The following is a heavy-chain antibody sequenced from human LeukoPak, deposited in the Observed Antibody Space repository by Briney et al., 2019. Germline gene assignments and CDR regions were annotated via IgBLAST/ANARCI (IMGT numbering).Heavy chain of an antibody. CDR2: IIPIFGTA. Sequence: SVKVSCKASGGTFSSYAISWVRQAPGQGLEWMGGIIPIFGTANYAQKFQSRVTITADESTSTAYMELSSLRSEDTAVYYCARGNWATLYYYYGMDVWGQGTTVTVSS. J-gene: IGHJ6*02. CDR1: GGTFSSYA. D-gene: IGHD7-27*01. V-gene: IGHV1-69*13. CDR3: ARGNWATLYYYYGMDV.